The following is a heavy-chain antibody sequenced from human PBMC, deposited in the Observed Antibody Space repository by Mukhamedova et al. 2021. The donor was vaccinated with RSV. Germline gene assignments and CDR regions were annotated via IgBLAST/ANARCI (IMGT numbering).Heavy chain of an antibody. V-gene: IGHV2-5*02. CDR3: AHSLTAYSSSSGGFDY. CDR2: IYWDDDK. J-gene: IGHJ4*02. D-gene: IGHD6-6*01. Sequence: ALIYWDDDKRYSPSLKSRLTITKDTSKNRVVLTMTNMDPVDTATYYCAHSLTAYSSSSGGFDYWGQGTLVTVSS.